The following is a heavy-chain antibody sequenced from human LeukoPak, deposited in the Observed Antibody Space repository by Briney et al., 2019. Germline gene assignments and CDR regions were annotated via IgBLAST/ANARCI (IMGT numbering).Heavy chain of an antibody. D-gene: IGHD1-1*01. CDR3: ARGTGTKESDY. J-gene: IGHJ4*02. V-gene: IGHV1-18*01. CDR1: GYTFTSYG. Sequence: ASVKVSCKASGYTFTSYGISWVRQAPGQGLEWMGWISVYNGHTNYAQNLQGGVTMTTDTSTSTAYMELRSLRSDDTAVYYCARGTGTKESDYWGQGTLVTVSS. CDR2: ISVYNGHT.